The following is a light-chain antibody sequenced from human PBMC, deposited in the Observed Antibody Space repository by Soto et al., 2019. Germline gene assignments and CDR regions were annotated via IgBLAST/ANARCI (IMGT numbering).Light chain of an antibody. Sequence: QFALSQPASVSGSPGQSVTISCTGTSSDIGSYNLVSWYHHRPGQAPKLVIYEVTRRPSVDSNRFSGSKSGNTASLTIAGLQPDDEGDYYCCSYAGGRTFVVFGGGTKLTVL. V-gene: IGLV2-23*02. CDR1: SSDIGSYNL. CDR2: EVT. CDR3: CSYAGGRTFVV. J-gene: IGLJ3*02.